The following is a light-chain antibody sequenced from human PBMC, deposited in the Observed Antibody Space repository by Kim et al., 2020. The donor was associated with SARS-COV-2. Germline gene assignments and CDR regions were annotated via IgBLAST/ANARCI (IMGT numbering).Light chain of an antibody. V-gene: IGKV3-11*01. CDR2: DAS. J-gene: IGKJ4*01. Sequence: EIVVTQSPATLSLSPGERATLSCRASQSVRTYLAWYQQKAGQAPRLLIYDASNRAAGIPPRFSGSGSGTDFTLTISSLEPEDFAVYYCQQRSDWPLTFGGGTKVEIK. CDR3: QQRSDWPLT. CDR1: QSVRTY.